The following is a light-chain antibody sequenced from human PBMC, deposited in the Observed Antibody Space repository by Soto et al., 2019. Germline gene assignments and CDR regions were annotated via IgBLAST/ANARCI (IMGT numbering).Light chain of an antibody. CDR3: QQRSDAIT. V-gene: IGKV1-5*01. J-gene: IGKJ5*01. CDR2: DAS. CDR1: QSISSW. Sequence: DIQMTQSLSTLSASVVDRVTITCRASQSISSWLAWYQQKPGKAPKLLIYDASSLESGVPARFSGSGSGTDSTLTISSLQPEDFAVYYCQQRSDAITFGQGTRVEIK.